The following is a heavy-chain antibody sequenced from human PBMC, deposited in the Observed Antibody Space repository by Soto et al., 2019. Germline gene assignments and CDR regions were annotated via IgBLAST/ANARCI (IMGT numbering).Heavy chain of an antibody. V-gene: IGHV1-18*04. J-gene: IGHJ6*02. CDR1: GYTFTSNG. Sequence: QDQLVQSGAEVKKPGASVKISCEASGYTFTSNGISWVRQAPGQGLEWLGWISTYNSRTHYAQKVQGRVTMTTDTSTSTAYLDPRSLTFDDTAVYYCAIARYCASPSCYKNYYYGMDTWGQGTTVTVSS. CDR2: ISTYNSRT. D-gene: IGHD2-2*02. CDR3: AIARYCASPSCYKNYYYGMDT.